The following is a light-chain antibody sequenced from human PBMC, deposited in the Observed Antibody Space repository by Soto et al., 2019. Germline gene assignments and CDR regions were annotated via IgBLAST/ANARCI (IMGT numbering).Light chain of an antibody. CDR2: GAS. V-gene: IGKV3-15*01. CDR3: QQYNNWLWT. J-gene: IGKJ1*01. Sequence: EIVMTQSPATLSVSPGEGATLSCRASQSVSSNLAWYQQKPGQAPRLLIYGASARATGITARFSGSGYGTECTLTISSLQSEDFAVYYCQQYNNWLWTFGQGTKVEIK. CDR1: QSVSSN.